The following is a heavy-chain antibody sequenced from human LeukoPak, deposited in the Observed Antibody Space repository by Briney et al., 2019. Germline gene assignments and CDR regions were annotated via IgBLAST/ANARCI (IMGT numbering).Heavy chain of an antibody. V-gene: IGHV6-1*01. CDR1: GDSVSSINGA. J-gene: IGHJ4*02. CDR3: VRDVATTGWYTFDY. D-gene: IGHD6-19*01. Sequence: SQTLSLTCAISGDSVSSINGAWNWVRQSPSRGLEWLGRTYYRSKWYSGYAVPIQGRISINPDTSKNQFTLHLFSVTPDDTAVYYCVRDVATTGWYTFDYWGQGTRVTVSS. CDR2: TYYRSKWYS.